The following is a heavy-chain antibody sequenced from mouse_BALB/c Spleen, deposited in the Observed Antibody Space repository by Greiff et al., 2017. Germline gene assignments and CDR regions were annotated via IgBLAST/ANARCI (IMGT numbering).Heavy chain of an antibody. Sequence: EVHLVESGGGLVQPKGSLKLSCAASGFTFNTYAMNWVRQAPGKGLEWVARIRSKSNNYATYYADSVKDRFTISRDDSQSMLYLQMNNLKTEDTAMYYCVRPDYSHGGFAYWGQGTLVTVSA. V-gene: IGHV10-1*02. CDR3: VRPDYSHGGFAY. CDR2: IRSKSNNYAT. D-gene: IGHD2-13*01. J-gene: IGHJ3*01. CDR1: GFTFNTYA.